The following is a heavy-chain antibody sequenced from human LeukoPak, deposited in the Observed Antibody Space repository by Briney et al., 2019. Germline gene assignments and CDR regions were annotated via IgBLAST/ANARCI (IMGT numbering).Heavy chain of an antibody. V-gene: IGHV1-8*03. D-gene: IGHD3-22*01. J-gene: IGHJ4*02. Sequence: GASVKVSCKASGYTFTSNDINWVRDATGQGLEWMGWMNPNSGNTGHAQKFQGRVTITRNTSISTAYMELSSLRSEDTAVYYCAKDREFLYYCDSSGYPNLLYFDYWGQGTLVTVSS. CDR2: MNPNSGNT. CDR1: GYTFTSND. CDR3: AKDREFLYYCDSSGYPNLLYFDY.